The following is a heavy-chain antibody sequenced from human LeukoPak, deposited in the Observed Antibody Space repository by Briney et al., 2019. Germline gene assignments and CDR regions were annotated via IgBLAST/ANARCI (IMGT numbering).Heavy chain of an antibody. CDR3: AKNRGGDCYSPFDY. CDR1: GFTFSSDA. D-gene: IGHD2-21*02. CDR2: ISGSGGST. J-gene: IGHJ4*02. Sequence: GGSLRLSCAASGFTFSSDAMSWVRQAPGKGLEWVSAISGSGGSTYYADSVKGRFTISRDNSKNTLYLQMNSLRAEDTAVYYCAKNRGGDCYSPFDYWGQGTLVTVSS. V-gene: IGHV3-23*01.